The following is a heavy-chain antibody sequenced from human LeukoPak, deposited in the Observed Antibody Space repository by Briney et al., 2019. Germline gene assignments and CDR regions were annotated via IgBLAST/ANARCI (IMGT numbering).Heavy chain of an antibody. CDR3: ARGVSSSWYREEMNWFDP. CDR2: IYYSGST. V-gene: IGHV4-39*07. D-gene: IGHD6-13*01. J-gene: IGHJ5*02. CDR1: GGSISSSSYY. Sequence: PSETLSLTCTVSGGSISSSSYYWGWIRQPPGKGLEWIGSIYYSGSTYYNPSLKSRVTISVDTSKNQFSLKLSSVTAADTAVYYCARGVSSSWYREEMNWFDPWGQGTLVTVSS.